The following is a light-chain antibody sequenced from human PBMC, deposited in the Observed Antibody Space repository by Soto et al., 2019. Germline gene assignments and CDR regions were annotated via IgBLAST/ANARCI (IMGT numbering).Light chain of an antibody. CDR3: QHYKSNSEA. Sequence: IRLTHCPAALSGSVGDRVTITCRASQPVXSWLAWYQPKPGKAPKLLXDKASTLKRGGPSRLSGSGSGTEFTLTISSLQPDDFANYYFQHYKSNSEAFGQGTKVDIK. CDR2: KAS. V-gene: IGKV1-5*03. J-gene: IGKJ1*01. CDR1: QPVXSW.